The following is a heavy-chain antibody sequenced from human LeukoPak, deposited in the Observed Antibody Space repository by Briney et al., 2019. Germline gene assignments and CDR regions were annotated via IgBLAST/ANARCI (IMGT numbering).Heavy chain of an antibody. CDR1: GFTFSSYA. D-gene: IGHD1-26*01. CDR2: IWYDGSNK. CDR3: ARDPVYSGSYYVDY. J-gene: IGHJ4*02. V-gene: IGHV3-33*08. Sequence: GGSLRLSCAASGFTFSSYAMHWVRQAPGKGLEWVAVIWYDGSNKYYADSVKGRFTISRDNSKNTLYLQMNSLRAEDTAVYYCARDPVYSGSYYVDYWGQGTLVTVSS.